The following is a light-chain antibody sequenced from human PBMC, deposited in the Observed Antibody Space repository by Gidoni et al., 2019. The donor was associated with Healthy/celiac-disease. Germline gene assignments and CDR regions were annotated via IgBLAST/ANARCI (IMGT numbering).Light chain of an antibody. V-gene: IGKV1-39*01. CDR2: AAS. CDR1: QSISSY. J-gene: IGKJ2*04. CDR3: QQSYSSPCS. Sequence: QLTQSPSSLSASVGDRVTITFRASQSISSYLNWYQQKPGKAPKLLIYAASSLQSGVPSRFSGSGSGTDFTLTISSLQPDDFATYYCQQSYSSPCSFGQGTKLEIK.